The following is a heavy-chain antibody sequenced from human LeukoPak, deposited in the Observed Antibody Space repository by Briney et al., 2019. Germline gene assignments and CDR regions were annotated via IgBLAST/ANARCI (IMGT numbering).Heavy chain of an antibody. J-gene: IGHJ4*02. CDR2: VHYTGST. CDR1: GGSISSYY. D-gene: IGHD1-26*01. Sequence: SETLSLTCTVSGGSISSYYWSWIRQPPGKGLEWIGYVHYTGSTKYNPSLKSRVAISVDTSKNQFSLKLSSVTAADTAVYFCAREFTGSSFDYWGQGTLVTVSS. V-gene: IGHV4-59*01. CDR3: AREFTGSSFDY.